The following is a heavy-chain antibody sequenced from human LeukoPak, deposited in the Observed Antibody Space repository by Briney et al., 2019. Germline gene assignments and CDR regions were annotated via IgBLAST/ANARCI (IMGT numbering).Heavy chain of an antibody. V-gene: IGHV1-2*02. CDR1: GYTFTGYY. J-gene: IGHJ4*02. CDR3: ARGPPTFGGVIVPHDY. CDR2: INPNSGGT. Sequence: GASVKVSCKASGYTFTGYYMHWVRQAPGQGLEWMGWINPNSGGTNYAQKFQGRVTMTGDTSISTAYMELSRLRSDDTAVYYCARGPPTFGGVIVPHDYWGQGTLVTVPS. D-gene: IGHD3-16*02.